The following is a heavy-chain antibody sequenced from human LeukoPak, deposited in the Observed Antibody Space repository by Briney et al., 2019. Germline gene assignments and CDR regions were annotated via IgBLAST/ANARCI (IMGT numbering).Heavy chain of an antibody. Sequence: PGGSLRLSCAASGFTFSGYSMSWVRQAPGKGLEWVSSISTTSSCIYYADSVKGRFTISRDNAKNSLWLQMDSLRAEDTAVYYCASDPDSSGYYGFDYWGQGTLVTVSS. CDR2: ISTTSSCI. J-gene: IGHJ4*02. V-gene: IGHV3-21*01. D-gene: IGHD3-22*01. CDR3: ASDPDSSGYYGFDY. CDR1: GFTFSGYS.